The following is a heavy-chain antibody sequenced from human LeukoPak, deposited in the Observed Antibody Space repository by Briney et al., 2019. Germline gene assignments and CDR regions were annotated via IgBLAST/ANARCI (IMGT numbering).Heavy chain of an antibody. D-gene: IGHD2-15*01. CDR3: ARQMVEGQQNYYMDV. J-gene: IGHJ6*03. CDR1: GFTFNRYG. V-gene: IGHV3-33*01. CDR2: TGSDGKKT. Sequence: PGGSLRLSCAASGFTFNRYGMHWVRQAPGKGLEWVAFTGSDGKKTFYGDSLNGRFTISRDNFEDTVFLQMNTMRAEDTAVYYCARQMVEGQQNYYMDVWGNGTTDTVSS.